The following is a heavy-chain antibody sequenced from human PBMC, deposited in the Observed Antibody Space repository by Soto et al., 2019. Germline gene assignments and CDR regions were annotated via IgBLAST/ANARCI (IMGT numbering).Heavy chain of an antibody. V-gene: IGHV1-69*06. Sequence: SLKVSCKVSGGTFNIRWVRQAPGQGLEWMGGIIPVIDTANYARKFQGRVVISADRATNIVYMEMMSLTLEDTAVYYCARGSGADAFHIWGEGTIVTV. J-gene: IGHJ3*02. CDR1: GGTFN. CDR3: ARGSGADAFHI. CDR2: IIPVIDTA. D-gene: IGHD7-27*01.